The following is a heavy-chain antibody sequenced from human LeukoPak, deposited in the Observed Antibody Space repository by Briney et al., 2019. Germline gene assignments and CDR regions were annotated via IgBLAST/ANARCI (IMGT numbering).Heavy chain of an antibody. CDR3: TRAPVGPTDSNCFDY. D-gene: IGHD1-26*01. CDR1: GFTFSTYT. CDR2: ISSSSSYI. V-gene: IGHV3-21*01. J-gene: IGHJ4*02. Sequence: GGSLRLSCAASGFTFSTYTMNWVRQAPGKGLEWVSSISSSSSYIYYAHSVKRLFTISRDNAKNSLYLQIDSLRAEDTAVYYCTRAPVGPTDSNCFDYWGQGTPVTVSS.